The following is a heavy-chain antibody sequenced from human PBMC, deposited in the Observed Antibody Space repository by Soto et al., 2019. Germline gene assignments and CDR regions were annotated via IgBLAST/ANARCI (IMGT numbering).Heavy chain of an antibody. CDR1: GYSFSTYW. D-gene: IGHD3-10*01. V-gene: IGHV5-51*01. J-gene: IGHJ5*02. Sequence: PGESLKISCKGSGYSFSTYWLGWVRQMPGKGLEWIGIIYPDDSDTIYNPSFQGQVTISADKSITTAYLQWRGLKPSDSAIYYCARMPRGFGEPNWFDPWGHGTLVTVSS. CDR3: ARMPRGFGEPNWFDP. CDR2: IYPDDSDT.